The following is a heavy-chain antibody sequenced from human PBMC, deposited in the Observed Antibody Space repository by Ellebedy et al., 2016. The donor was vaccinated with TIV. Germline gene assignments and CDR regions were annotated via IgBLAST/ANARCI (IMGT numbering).Heavy chain of an antibody. CDR2: IYYSGST. CDR1: GGSISSSSSY. V-gene: IGHV4-39*01. Sequence: SETLSLTCTVSGGSISSSSSYWGWIRQPPGRGREWIGSIYYSGSTYYNPSLKSRVTISVDTSKNQFSLKLSSVTAADTAVYYCARQMIVVASTVAFDIWGQGTMVTVSS. CDR3: ARQMIVVASTVAFDI. D-gene: IGHD3-22*01. J-gene: IGHJ3*02.